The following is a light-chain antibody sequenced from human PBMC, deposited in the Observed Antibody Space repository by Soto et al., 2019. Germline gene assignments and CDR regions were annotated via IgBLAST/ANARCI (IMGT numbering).Light chain of an antibody. J-gene: IGKJ1*01. CDR1: QRISND. Sequence: MTQSPATLSVSPWERVILSCRASQRISNDLAWYQQKAGQAPRLLIYDASTRATGIPARFSGSGSGTEFTLTISSLQSEDFANYYCQQYNSYSGTFGQGTKVDI. CDR2: DAS. CDR3: QQYNSYSGT. V-gene: IGKV3-15*01.